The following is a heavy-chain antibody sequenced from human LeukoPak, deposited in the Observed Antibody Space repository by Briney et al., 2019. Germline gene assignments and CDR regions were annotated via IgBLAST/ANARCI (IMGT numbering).Heavy chain of an antibody. CDR2: ISWNSGSI. CDR1: GFTFDDYA. D-gene: IGHD2-15*01. V-gene: IGHV3-9*01. J-gene: IGHJ4*02. Sequence: SLRLSCAASGFTFDDYAMHWVRQAPGKGLEWVSGISWNSGSIGYADSVKGRFTISRDNAKNSLYLQMNSLRAEDTALYYCERGELGYCSGGSCYDVVSYFDYWGQGTLVTVSS. CDR3: ERGELGYCSGGSCYDVVSYFDY.